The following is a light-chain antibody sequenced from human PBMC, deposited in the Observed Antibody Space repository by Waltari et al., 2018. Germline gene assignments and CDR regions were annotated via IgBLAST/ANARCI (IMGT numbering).Light chain of an antibody. CDR2: WAS. CDR1: QNPCYGPNHKNY. CDR3: QQYYSTPPT. J-gene: IGKJ2*01. V-gene: IGKV4-1*01. Sequence: DVVMTQSPDSLAVSLGERAPINCKLSQNPCYGPNHKNYFGWYQQKPGQPPKLLIYWASTRESGVPDRFSGSGSGTDFTLTISSLQAEDVAVYYCQQYYSTPPTFGQGTKLEIK.